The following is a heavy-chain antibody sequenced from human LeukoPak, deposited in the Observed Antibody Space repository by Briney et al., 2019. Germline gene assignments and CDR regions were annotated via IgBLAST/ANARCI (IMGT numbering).Heavy chain of an antibody. CDR3: ARGFGYSSGWYVS. D-gene: IGHD6-19*01. V-gene: IGHV3-74*01. CDR1: GFTFDDYG. J-gene: IGHJ4*02. Sequence: GGSLRLSCAASGFTFDDYGMSWVRQAPGKGLEWVSGIKSDGSSTSYVDSVKGRFTISRDNAKNTLYLQMNSLRAEDTAVYYCARGFGYSSGWYVSWGQGTLVTVSS. CDR2: IKSDGSST.